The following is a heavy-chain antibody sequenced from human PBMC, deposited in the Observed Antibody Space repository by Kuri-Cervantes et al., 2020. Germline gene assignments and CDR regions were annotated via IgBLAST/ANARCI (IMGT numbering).Heavy chain of an antibody. CDR3: ARGYYDILTGTYGMDV. CDR2: IYHSGST. D-gene: IGHD3-9*01. J-gene: IGHJ6*02. Sequence: SETLSLTCTVSGGSISSSSYSWSWIRQPPGKGLEWIGYIYHSGSTYYNPSLKSRVTISVDRSKNQFSLKLSSVTAADTAVYYCARGYYDILTGTYGMDVWGQGTTVTVSS. V-gene: IGHV4-30-2*01. CDR1: GGSISSSSYS.